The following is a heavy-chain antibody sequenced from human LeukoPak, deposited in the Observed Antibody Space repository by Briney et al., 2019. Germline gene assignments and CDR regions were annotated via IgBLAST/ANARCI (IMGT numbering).Heavy chain of an antibody. CDR1: RFTFSAYA. D-gene: IGHD6-6*01. V-gene: IGHV3-30-3*01. CDR3: ARDRSSSFSDNCYGMDV. Sequence: GGSLRLSCAASRFTFSAYAMPWVRQAPGKGLEWVAITSYDGSNKYYADSVKGRFTISRDNSKNTLYLQMNSLRAEDTAVYYCARDRSSSFSDNCYGMDVWGQGTTVTVSS. J-gene: IGHJ6*02. CDR2: TSYDGSNK.